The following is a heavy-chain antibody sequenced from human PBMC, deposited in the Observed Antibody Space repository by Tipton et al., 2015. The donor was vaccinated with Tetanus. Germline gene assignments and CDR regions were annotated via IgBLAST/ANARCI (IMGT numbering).Heavy chain of an antibody. CDR3: AKAKPVITLAFFDY. V-gene: IGHV3-30*18. CDR2: ISYDGTHK. J-gene: IGHJ4*02. D-gene: IGHD3-16*01. CDR1: EFTFGRFG. Sequence: LSLTCAASEFTFGRFGMHWVRQAPGKGLEWVSGISYDGTHKYYVESVKGRFTISRDNSKNTLYLQMNSLRAEDTAVYYCAKAKPVITLAFFDYWGQGTLVAVSS.